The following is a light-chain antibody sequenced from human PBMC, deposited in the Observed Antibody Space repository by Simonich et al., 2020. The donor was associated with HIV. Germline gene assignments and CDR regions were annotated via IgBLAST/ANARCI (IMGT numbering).Light chain of an antibody. Sequence: QSALTQPASVSGSPGQSITISCTGPSSDVGGYNYVSWYQQHPGKAPKLMIYDVRNLPSGVSYRFSASKSGNTASLTISGLRAEDEADYYCSSYTSSTTVIFGGGTKLTVL. CDR2: DVR. V-gene: IGLV2-14*03. CDR1: SSDVGGYNY. J-gene: IGLJ2*01. CDR3: SSYTSSTTVI.